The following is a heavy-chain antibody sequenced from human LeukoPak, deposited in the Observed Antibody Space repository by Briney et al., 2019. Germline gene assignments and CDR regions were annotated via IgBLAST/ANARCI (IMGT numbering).Heavy chain of an antibody. D-gene: IGHD6-13*01. J-gene: IGHJ4*02. CDR3: ARDLPLSSSGDY. CDR1: GYTFTSYG. Sequence: ASVKVSCKASGYTFTSYGISWVRQAPGQGLEWMGRINPNSGGTNYAQKFQGRVTMTRDTSISTAYMELSRLRSDDTAVYYCARDLPLSSSGDYWGQGTLVTVSS. CDR2: INPNSGGT. V-gene: IGHV1-2*06.